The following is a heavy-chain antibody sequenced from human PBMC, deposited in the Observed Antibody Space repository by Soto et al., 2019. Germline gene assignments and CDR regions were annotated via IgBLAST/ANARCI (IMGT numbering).Heavy chain of an antibody. CDR2: ISWNSGSI. J-gene: IGHJ4*02. V-gene: IGHV3-9*01. CDR1: GFTFDDYA. CDR3: AKAGINGEDILTAYIDY. D-gene: IGHD3-9*01. Sequence: GGSLRLSCAASGFTFDDYAMHWVRQAPGKGLEWVSGISWNSGSIGYADSVKGRFTISRDNAKNSLYLQMNSLRAEDTALKYCAKAGINGEDILTAYIDYWGQGTLVTVSS.